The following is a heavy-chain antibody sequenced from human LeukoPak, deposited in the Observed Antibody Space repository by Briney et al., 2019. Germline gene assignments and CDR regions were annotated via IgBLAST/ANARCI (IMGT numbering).Heavy chain of an antibody. Sequence: GGSLRLSCAASGFTFSSYAMSWVRQAPEKGLEWVSTISGSGGGTYYADSVKGRFTISRDDSKNTLYLQMNSLRSEDTAVYYCARDGGNWGDTDYWGQGTLVTVSS. D-gene: IGHD7-27*01. CDR1: GFTFSSYA. CDR3: ARDGGNWGDTDY. V-gene: IGHV3-23*01. CDR2: ISGSGGGT. J-gene: IGHJ4*02.